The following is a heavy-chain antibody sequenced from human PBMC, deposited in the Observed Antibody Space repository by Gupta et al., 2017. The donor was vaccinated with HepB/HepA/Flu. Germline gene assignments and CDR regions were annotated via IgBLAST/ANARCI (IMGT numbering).Heavy chain of an antibody. CDR3: ARESLARSGWYRVPYYYYMDV. D-gene: IGHD6-19*01. CDR1: GGSFSGYY. J-gene: IGHJ6*03. Sequence: QVQLQQWGAGLLKPSETLSLTCAVYGGSFSGYYWSWIRQPPGKGLEWSGEIKHSGSTNYNPSLKSRVTISVGTSKNQFSLKLSSVTAADTAVYYCARESLARSGWYRVPYYYYMDVWGKGTTVTVSS. V-gene: IGHV4-34*01. CDR2: IKHSGST.